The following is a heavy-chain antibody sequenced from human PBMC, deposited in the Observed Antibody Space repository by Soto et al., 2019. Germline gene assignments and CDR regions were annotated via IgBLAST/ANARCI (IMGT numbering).Heavy chain of an antibody. Sequence: GGSLRLSCAASGFTFSDYYMSWIRQAPGKGLEWVSYISSSGSTIYYADSVKGRFTISRDNAKNSLYLQMNSLRAEDTAVYYCARARRQQWLLSPIPKFDYWGQGTLVTVSS. J-gene: IGHJ4*02. V-gene: IGHV3-11*01. CDR2: ISSSGSTI. D-gene: IGHD6-19*01. CDR3: ARARRQQWLLSPIPKFDY. CDR1: GFTFSDYY.